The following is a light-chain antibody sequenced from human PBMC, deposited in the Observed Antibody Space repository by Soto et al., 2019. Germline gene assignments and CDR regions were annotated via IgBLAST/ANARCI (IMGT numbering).Light chain of an antibody. CDR3: KQYHNVLPIT. V-gene: IGKV3D-15*01. Sequence: VITQSPVTLSVSPWERATLSCRASQFVSSNLAWYQQKPGQAPRLLIYGASTRATGIPARFSGSGSGTEFTLTISNLQSEDFAVYFCKQYHNVLPITFGQGTRLEVK. J-gene: IGKJ5*01. CDR2: GAS. CDR1: QFVSSN.